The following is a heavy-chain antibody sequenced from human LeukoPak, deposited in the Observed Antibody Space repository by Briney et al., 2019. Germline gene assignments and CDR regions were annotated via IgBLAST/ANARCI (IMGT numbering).Heavy chain of an antibody. CDR1: GGSFSGYY. V-gene: IGHV4-34*01. D-gene: IGHD1-1*01. CDR3: ARGRRNWNVRLGDYYYVDV. Sequence: SETLSLTCAVYGGSFSGYYWSWIRQPPGKGLEWIGEINHSGSTNYNPSLKSRVTISVDTSKNQFSLKLSSVTAADTAVYYCARGRRNWNVRLGDYYYVDVWGKGTTVTVSS. J-gene: IGHJ6*03. CDR2: INHSGST.